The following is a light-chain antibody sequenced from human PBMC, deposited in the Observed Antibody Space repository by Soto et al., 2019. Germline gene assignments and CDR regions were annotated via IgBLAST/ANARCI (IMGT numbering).Light chain of an antibody. CDR3: SSYTSRSTLYV. CDR2: EVT. Sequence: QSVLTQPASVSGSPGQSITVSCTGTSSDIGGYNYVSWYQQHPGKAPKLMVYEVTNRPSGVPDRFSGSKSGNTASLTISGLQADDEGYYYCSSYTSRSTLYVFGTGTKLTVL. CDR1: SSDIGGYNY. J-gene: IGLJ1*01. V-gene: IGLV2-14*01.